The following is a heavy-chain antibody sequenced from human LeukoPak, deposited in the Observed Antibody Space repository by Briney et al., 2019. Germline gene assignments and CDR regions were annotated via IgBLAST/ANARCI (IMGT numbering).Heavy chain of an antibody. Sequence: NPSETLSLTCTVSGGSISSYYWSWIRQPPGKGLEWIGYIYYSGSTNYNPSLKSRVTISVDTSKNQFSLKLSSVTAADTAVYYCARLYSSGWYGAFDIWGQGTMVTVSS. CDR2: IYYSGST. D-gene: IGHD6-19*01. V-gene: IGHV4-59*01. J-gene: IGHJ3*02. CDR3: ARLYSSGWYGAFDI. CDR1: GGSISSYY.